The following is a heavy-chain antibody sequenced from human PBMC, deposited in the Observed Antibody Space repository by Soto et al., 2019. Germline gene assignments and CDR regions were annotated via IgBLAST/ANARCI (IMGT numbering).Heavy chain of an antibody. V-gene: IGHV3-23*01. CDR1: GFTFSSYA. J-gene: IGHJ4*02. D-gene: IGHD3-10*01. Sequence: PGGSLRLSCAASGFTFSSYAMSWVRQAPGKGLEWVSAISGSGGSTYYADSVKGRFTISRDNSKNTLYLQMNSLRAEDTAIYYCAKRRYGSGNYYFADRGQGTLVTGSS. CDR3: AKRRYGSGNYYFAD. CDR2: ISGSGGST.